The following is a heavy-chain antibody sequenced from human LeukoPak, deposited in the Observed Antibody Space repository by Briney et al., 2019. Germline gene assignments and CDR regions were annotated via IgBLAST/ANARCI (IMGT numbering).Heavy chain of an antibody. J-gene: IGHJ3*02. CDR1: GFTFSDHY. Sequence: GRSLRLSCAASGFTFSDHYMDWVRQAPGKGLEWVGRTRNKANSYTTEYAASVKGRFTISRDDSKNSLYLQMNSLKTEDTAVYYCARDRRDYGDYGDAFDIWGQGTMVTVSS. D-gene: IGHD4-17*01. V-gene: IGHV3-72*01. CDR2: TRNKANSYTT. CDR3: ARDRRDYGDYGDAFDI.